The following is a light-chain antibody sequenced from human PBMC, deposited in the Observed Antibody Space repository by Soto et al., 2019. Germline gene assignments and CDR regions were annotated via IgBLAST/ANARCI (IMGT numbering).Light chain of an antibody. V-gene: IGKV3-20*01. Sequence: IVLTQSPGTVSLSPGERATLSCRASQSGSSSYLAWYQQRPGQAPRLLIFGASTRATGIPDRFSGSGSGTDFTLTISRLEPEDFAVYYCQQYGSWTFG. CDR2: GAS. CDR3: QQYGSWT. CDR1: QSGSSSY. J-gene: IGKJ1*01.